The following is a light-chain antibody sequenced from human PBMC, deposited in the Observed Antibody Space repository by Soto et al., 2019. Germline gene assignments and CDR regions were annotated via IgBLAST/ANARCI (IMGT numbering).Light chain of an antibody. CDR3: SLYTSENAYV. J-gene: IGLJ1*01. CDR2: EVS. CDR1: STDFVSYNR. Sequence: ALTQPPSVSGSPGQSVTISCTGTSTDFVSYNRVSWYQQPPGTAPKLMIYEVSKRPSGVPDRFSGSKSGNTASLTISGLQAADEADYYCSLYTSENAYVFGAGTKVSV. V-gene: IGLV2-18*01.